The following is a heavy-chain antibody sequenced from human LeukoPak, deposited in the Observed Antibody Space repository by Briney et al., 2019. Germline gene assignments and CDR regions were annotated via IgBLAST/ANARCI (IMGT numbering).Heavy chain of an antibody. CDR3: ARVHYDMSGAPFGI. D-gene: IGHD3-22*01. J-gene: IGHJ3*02. CDR1: VFTFIYYY. V-gene: IGHV1-2*02. Sequence: GTSLNVSFKPSVFTFIYYYIHWIRQAPRQGLAWVGWINPNIGGTNYVQNYRPRVTMPNDTSISTAFMHLTRLRSDDTAVYYCARVHYDMSGAPFGIWGQGTMVTGSS. CDR2: INPNIGGT.